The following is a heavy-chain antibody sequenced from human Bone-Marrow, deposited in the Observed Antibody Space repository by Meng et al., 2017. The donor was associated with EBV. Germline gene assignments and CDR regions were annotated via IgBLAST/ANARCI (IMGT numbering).Heavy chain of an antibody. CDR2: IYHTGIT. D-gene: IGHD2-21*01. CDR3: ARRALAGDVSVYFDY. J-gene: IGHJ4*02. CDR1: CASISINNW. Sequence: QVQRQEAGPALVKLSGTLSPTCAGLCASISINNWWSLVRQPPGKGLEWIGEIYHTGITNYNPSLKSRVTISVDRSKNQLSLKVRSVTAADTAVYYCARRALAGDVSVYFDYWDQGTLVTVSS. V-gene: IGHV4-4*02.